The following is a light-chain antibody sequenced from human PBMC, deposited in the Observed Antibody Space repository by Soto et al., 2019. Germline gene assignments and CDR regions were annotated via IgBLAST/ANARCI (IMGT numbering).Light chain of an antibody. CDR1: QSIVTY. V-gene: IGKV1-9*01. J-gene: IGKJ5*01. Sequence: DIQMTQSPSSLSASVVDRVTITFLASQSIVTYLNWYLQKPGKAPKLLIYAASNLQSGVPSRFSGSGSGTDFTLTISSLQPEDFATYYCQQLNSYPINFGQGTRLEIK. CDR2: AAS. CDR3: QQLNSYPIN.